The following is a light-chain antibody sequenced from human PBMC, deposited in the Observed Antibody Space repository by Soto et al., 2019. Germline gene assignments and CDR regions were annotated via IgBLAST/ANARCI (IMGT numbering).Light chain of an antibody. J-gene: IGLJ2*01. Sequence: QSALTQPASVSGSPGQSITISCTGTSSDVGGYNYVSWYQQHPGKAPKLMIFDVANRPSGISYRFSGSKSGNTASLTISGLQAGDEADYYCSSFASYSPVVLGGGTKVTVL. CDR2: DVA. CDR1: SSDVGGYNY. V-gene: IGLV2-14*03. CDR3: SSFASYSPVV.